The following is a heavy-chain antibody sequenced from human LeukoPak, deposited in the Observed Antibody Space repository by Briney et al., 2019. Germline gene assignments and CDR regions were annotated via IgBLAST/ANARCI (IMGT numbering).Heavy chain of an antibody. D-gene: IGHD6-6*01. CDR3: ARNSDSSSSFKLDY. J-gene: IGHJ4*02. CDR2: INHSGST. V-gene: IGHV4-34*01. CDR1: GGSFSGYY. Sequence: SETLSLTCAVYGGSFSGYYWSWIRQPPGNGLEWIGEINHSGSTNYNPSLKSRVTISVDTSKNQFSLKLSSVTAADTAVYYCARNSDSSSSFKLDYWGQGTLVTVSS.